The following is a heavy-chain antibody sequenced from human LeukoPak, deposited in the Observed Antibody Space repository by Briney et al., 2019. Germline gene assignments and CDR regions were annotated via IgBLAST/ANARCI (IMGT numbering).Heavy chain of an antibody. CDR2: IYSGGTT. J-gene: IGHJ4*02. CDR3: ARENFGRVVVSLDC. D-gene: IGHD3-16*02. CDR1: GFTVSAND. V-gene: IGHV3-53*01. Sequence: GGSLRLSCEASGFTVSANDMSWVRQAPGKGLEWVSVIYSGGTTDYADSVKGRFTISRDNAKNSLFLQMNSLRDEDTAVYYCARENFGRVVVSLDCWGQGTLVTVSS.